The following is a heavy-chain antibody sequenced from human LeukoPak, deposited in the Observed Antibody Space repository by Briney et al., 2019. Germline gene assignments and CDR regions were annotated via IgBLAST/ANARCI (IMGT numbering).Heavy chain of an antibody. J-gene: IGHJ2*01. D-gene: IGHD2-15*01. V-gene: IGHV1-24*01. CDR2: FDPEDGET. CDR3: ARDGHCSGGSCYFVGWYFDL. Sequence: ASVKVSCKVSGYTLTELSMHWVRQAPGKGLEWMGGFDPEDGETIYAQKFQGRVTMTRDTSISTAYMELSRLRSDDTAVYYCARDGHCSGGSCYFVGWYFDLWGRGTLVTVSS. CDR1: GYTLTELS.